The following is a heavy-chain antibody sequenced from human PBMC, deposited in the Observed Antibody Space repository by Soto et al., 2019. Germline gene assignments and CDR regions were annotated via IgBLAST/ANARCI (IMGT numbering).Heavy chain of an antibody. CDR3: ARGSSRFDP. D-gene: IGHD6-6*01. V-gene: IGHV4-34*01. J-gene: IGHJ5*02. CDR2: INHSGST. CDR1: GLYFSGYY. Sequence: SETLSLTCAVYGLYFSGYYWSWIRQPPGKGLEWIGEINHSGSTNYNPSLKSRVTISVDTSKNQFSLKLSSVTAADTAVYYCARGSSRFDPWGQGTLVTVSS.